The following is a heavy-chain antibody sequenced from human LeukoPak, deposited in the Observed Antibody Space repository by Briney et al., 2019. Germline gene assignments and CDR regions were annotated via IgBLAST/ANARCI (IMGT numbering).Heavy chain of an antibody. CDR3: ARVAAGIGFFQH. V-gene: IGHV4-39*01. J-gene: IGHJ1*01. CDR2: IYYSGST. CDR1: GGSISSSSYY. D-gene: IGHD6-13*01. Sequence: PSETLSLTCTVSGGSISSSSYYWGWLRQPPGKGLEWIGSIYYSGSTYYNPSLKSRVTISVDTSKTQFSLKLSSVTAADTAVYYCARVAAGIGFFQHWGQGTLVTVSS.